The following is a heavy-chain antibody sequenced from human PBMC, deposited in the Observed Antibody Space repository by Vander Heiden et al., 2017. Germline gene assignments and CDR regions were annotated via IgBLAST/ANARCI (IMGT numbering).Heavy chain of an antibody. CDR1: GFTFNEHA. V-gene: IGHV3-9*01. CDR2: ILWDNSRI. J-gene: IGHJ6*02. D-gene: IGHD3-10*01. Sequence: EVQLVESGGGLVQPGRSLRLSCEGSGFTFNEHAMHWVRQVPGKGLEWVSGILWDNSRIGYADSVKGRFTISRDNGKNSLYLQMNSLRPEDTALYYCGEDMTPGGLDVWGHGTTVTVSS. CDR3: GEDMTPGGLDV.